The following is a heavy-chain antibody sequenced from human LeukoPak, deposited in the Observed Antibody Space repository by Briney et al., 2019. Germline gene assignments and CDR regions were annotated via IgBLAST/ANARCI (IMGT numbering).Heavy chain of an antibody. V-gene: IGHV3-48*03. D-gene: IGHD1-26*01. CDR2: ISASGTIT. CDR1: GFTFSSYE. J-gene: IGHJ6*03. Sequence: PGGSLRLSCAASGFTFSSYEMNWVRQAPGKGLEWISYISASGTITHYADSVEGRFTISRDNAKNSLYLQMNSLGPEDTAVYYCARDPYSGNYGNYYYYYMDVWGKGTTVTISS. CDR3: ARDPYSGNYGNYYYYYMDV.